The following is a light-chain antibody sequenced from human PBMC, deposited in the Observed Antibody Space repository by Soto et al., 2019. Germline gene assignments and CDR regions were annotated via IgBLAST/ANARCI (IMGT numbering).Light chain of an antibody. CDR3: QQSYNTPLT. V-gene: IGKV1-39*01. CDR1: QTIGTY. J-gene: IGKJ1*01. CDR2: DAS. Sequence: IEVTQSPSSLAASLGDRVTITSRAIQTIGTYVNWYRQKSGAAPELXIYDASTLQSGVPSRFRGGASGTDCTLTISSLQLDDFATYDCQQSYNTPLTFGQGTKVDIK.